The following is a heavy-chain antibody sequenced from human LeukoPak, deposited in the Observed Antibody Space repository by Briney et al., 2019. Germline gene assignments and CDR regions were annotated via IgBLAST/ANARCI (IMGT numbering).Heavy chain of an antibody. V-gene: IGHV3-66*01. CDR3: ARDHYGLTSYPNP. CDR2: IFTNGNT. D-gene: IGHD3-10*01. CDR1: GFTFSSYA. J-gene: IGHJ5*02. Sequence: PGGSLRLSCAASGFTFSSYALSWVRQAPGKGLEWVSVIFTNGNTKYADSVKGRSTISRDNSKNMLYLQMNSLRAEDTAVYYCARDHYGLTSYPNPWGQGTLVTVSS.